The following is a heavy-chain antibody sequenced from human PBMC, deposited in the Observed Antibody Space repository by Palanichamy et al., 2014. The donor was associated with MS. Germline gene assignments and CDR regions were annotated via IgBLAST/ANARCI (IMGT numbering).Heavy chain of an antibody. CDR3: AKCPGFSVAAATLRYFDL. CDR2: ISSSGGST. Sequence: EVQLLESGGGLVQPGGSLRLSCAASGFTFSSDAMSWVRQAPGKGLEWVSAISSSGGSTYYADSVKGRFTISRDNSKNTLYLQMNSLRAEDTAVYYCAKCPGFSVAAATLRYFDLWGRDTLVTVSS. J-gene: IGHJ2*01. D-gene: IGHD2-2*01. V-gene: IGHV3-23*01. CDR1: GFTFSSDA.